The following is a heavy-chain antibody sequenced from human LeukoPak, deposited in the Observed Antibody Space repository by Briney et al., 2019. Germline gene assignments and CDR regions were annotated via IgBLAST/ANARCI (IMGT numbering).Heavy chain of an antibody. Sequence: GGSLRLSCAASGFTFSSYSMNWVRQAPGKGLEWVSGINWNGGSTGCADSVKGRFTISRDNAKNSLYLQMNSLRAEDTALYYCARESGNGYNLYLDYWGQGTLVTVSS. CDR3: ARESGNGYNLYLDY. CDR2: INWNGGST. V-gene: IGHV3-20*04. D-gene: IGHD5-24*01. CDR1: GFTFSSYS. J-gene: IGHJ4*02.